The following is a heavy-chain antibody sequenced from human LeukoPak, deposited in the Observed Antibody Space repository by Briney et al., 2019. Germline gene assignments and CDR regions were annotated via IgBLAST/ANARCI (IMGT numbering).Heavy chain of an antibody. Sequence: PSETLSLTCAVYGGSFSGYYWSWIRQPPGKGLEWIGEINHSGSTNYNPSLKSRVTISVDTSKNQFSLKLSSVTAADTAVYYCARGLSSTVPRYYYYYYYMDVWRKGTTVTVSS. D-gene: IGHD4-11*01. V-gene: IGHV4-34*01. J-gene: IGHJ6*03. CDR2: INHSGST. CDR3: ARGLSSTVPRYYYYYYYMDV. CDR1: GGSFSGYY.